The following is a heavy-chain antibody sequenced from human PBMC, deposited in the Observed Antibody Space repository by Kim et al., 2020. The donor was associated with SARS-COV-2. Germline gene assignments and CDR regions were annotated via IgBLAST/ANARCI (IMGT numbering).Heavy chain of an antibody. Sequence: GGSLRLSCAASGFTFSSYWMSWVRQAPGKGLEWVANIKQDGSEKYYVDSVKGRFTISRDNAKNSLYLQMNSLRAEDTAVYYCASSDSVDTTWLWGPGMDVWGQGTTVTVSS. V-gene: IGHV3-7*01. CDR2: IKQDGSEK. D-gene: IGHD5-18*01. CDR1: GFTFSSYW. CDR3: ASSDSVDTTWLWGPGMDV. J-gene: IGHJ6*02.